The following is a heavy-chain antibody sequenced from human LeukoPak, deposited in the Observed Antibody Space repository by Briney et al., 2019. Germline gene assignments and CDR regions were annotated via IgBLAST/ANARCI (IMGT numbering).Heavy chain of an antibody. CDR1: GFTFSDYY. D-gene: IGHD3-22*01. CDR2: ISSSGSTI. V-gene: IGHV3-11*01. CDR3: ARALITMIVVVSP. Sequence: PGGSLRLSCAASGFTFSDYYMSWIRQAPGKGLEWVSYISSSGSTIYYADSVKGRFTISRDNAKNSLYLQMNSLRAEDTAVYYCARALITMIVVVSPWGQGTLVTVPS. J-gene: IGHJ5*02.